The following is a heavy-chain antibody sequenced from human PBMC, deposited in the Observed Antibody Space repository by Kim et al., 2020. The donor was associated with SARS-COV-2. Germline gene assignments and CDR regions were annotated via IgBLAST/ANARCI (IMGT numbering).Heavy chain of an antibody. CDR3: ARDGVLPVLGVVVVTATLDY. V-gene: IGHV3-11*06. J-gene: IGHJ4*02. D-gene: IGHD2-21*02. Sequence: RFTISRDNAKNSLYLQMNSLRAEDTAVYYCARDGVLPVLGVVVVTATLDYWGQGTLVTVSS.